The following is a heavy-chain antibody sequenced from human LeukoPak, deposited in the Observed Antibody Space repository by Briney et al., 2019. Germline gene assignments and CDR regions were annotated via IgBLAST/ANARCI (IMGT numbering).Heavy chain of an antibody. V-gene: IGHV1-2*06. D-gene: IGHD3-22*01. Sequence: GASVKVSCKASGYTFTGYYMHWVRQAPGQGLEWMGRINPNSGGTNYAQEFQGRVTMTRDTSISTAYMELSRLRSDDTAVYCCARDFDYYDSPTTDYWGQGTLVTVSS. CDR1: GYTFTGYY. CDR2: INPNSGGT. CDR3: ARDFDYYDSPTTDY. J-gene: IGHJ4*02.